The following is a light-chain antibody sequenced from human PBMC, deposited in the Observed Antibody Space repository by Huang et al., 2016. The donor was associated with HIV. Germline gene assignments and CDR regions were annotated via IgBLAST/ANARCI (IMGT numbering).Light chain of an antibody. V-gene: IGKV1-39*01. J-gene: IGKJ1*01. CDR3: QQTYSSPRT. CDR2: AAS. Sequence: DIQMTQSPSSLSASVGDRVTITCRASQTINSYLHWYQQKPGKAPQLLIYAASNLQSGVPSRFSGGGSGTDFTLTISSLQPEDFATYYCQQTYSSPRTFGQGTKVDIK. CDR1: QTINSY.